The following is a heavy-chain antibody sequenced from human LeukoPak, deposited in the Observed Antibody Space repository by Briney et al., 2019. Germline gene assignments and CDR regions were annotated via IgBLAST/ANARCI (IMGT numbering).Heavy chain of an antibody. D-gene: IGHD5-24*01. CDR2: IKSKTDGGTT. J-gene: IGHJ4*02. Sequence: GGSLRLSRAASGFTFSNAWMSWVRQAPGKGLEWVGRIKSKTDGGTTDYAAPVKGRFTMSRDDSKNTLYLQINSLKTEDTAVYNCTKDPQRGYSFDYWGQGTLVTVSS. CDR1: GFTFSNAW. V-gene: IGHV3-15*01. CDR3: TKDPQRGYSFDY.